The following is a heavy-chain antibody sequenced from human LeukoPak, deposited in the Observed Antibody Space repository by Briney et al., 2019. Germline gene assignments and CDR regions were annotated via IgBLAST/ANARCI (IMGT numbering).Heavy chain of an antibody. J-gene: IGHJ3*02. CDR1: GGSISSSSYY. CDR2: IYYSGST. Sequence: SETLSLTCTVSGGSISSSSYYWGWIRQPPGKGLEWIGSIYYSGSTYYNPSLKSRVTISVDTSKNQFSLKLSSVTAADTAVYYCAAPRITMVRGASRGAFDIWGQGTMVTVSS. V-gene: IGHV4-39*01. CDR3: AAPRITMVRGASRGAFDI. D-gene: IGHD3-10*01.